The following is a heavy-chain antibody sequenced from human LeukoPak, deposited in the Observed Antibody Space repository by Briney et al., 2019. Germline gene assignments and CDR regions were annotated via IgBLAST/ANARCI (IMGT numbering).Heavy chain of an antibody. CDR1: GFTFSSYW. V-gene: IGHV3-74*01. D-gene: IGHD3-10*01. J-gene: IGHJ4*02. Sequence: PGGSLRLSCAASGFTFSSYWMHWVRQAPGKGLVWVSRINSDGSTTNYADSVKGRFTISRDNAKNTLYLQMNSLRAEDTAVYYCAKGPPRREWFGEFSFWGQGTLVTVSS. CDR3: AKGPPRREWFGEFSF. CDR2: INSDGSTT.